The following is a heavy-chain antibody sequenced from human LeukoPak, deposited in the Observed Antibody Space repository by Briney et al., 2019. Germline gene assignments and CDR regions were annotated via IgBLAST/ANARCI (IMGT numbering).Heavy chain of an antibody. V-gene: IGHV3-66*01. D-gene: IGHD6-19*01. CDR1: EFTVSIHY. J-gene: IGHJ4*02. CDR3: ARMLAVAGIVGGDYFDS. Sequence: GGSLRLSCAASEFTVSIHYMSWVRQAPWKGLEWVSVLYSDGSTYYADSVKDRFTISRDNSKNTLYLQMNSLRAEDTAVYYCARMLAVAGIVGGDYFDSWGQGTLVTVSS. CDR2: LYSDGST.